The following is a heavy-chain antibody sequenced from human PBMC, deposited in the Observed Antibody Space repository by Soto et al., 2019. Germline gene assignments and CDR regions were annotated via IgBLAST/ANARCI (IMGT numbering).Heavy chain of an antibody. D-gene: IGHD2-15*01. CDR3: ASGTKTRYCSGGSCYSDIWFDP. J-gene: IGHJ5*02. Sequence: SETLSLTCAVSGGSISSGGYSWSWIRQPPGKGLEWIAYIYHSGSTYYNPSLKSRVTISVDTSKNQFSLKLSSVTAADTAVYYCASGTKTRYCSGGSCYSDIWFDPWGQGTLVTVSS. CDR2: IYHSGST. CDR1: GGSISSGGYS. V-gene: IGHV4-30-2*02.